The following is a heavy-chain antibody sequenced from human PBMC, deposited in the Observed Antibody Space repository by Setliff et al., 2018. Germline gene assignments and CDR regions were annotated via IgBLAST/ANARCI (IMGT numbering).Heavy chain of an antibody. V-gene: IGHV1-2*02. Sequence: RASVKVSCKASGYTFTGYYMHWVRQAPGQGLEWMGWINPNSGGTNYAQKFQGRVTMTRDTSISTAYMELSRLRSDDTAVYYCARDLLYSGSYFGYYYGMDVWGQGTTVTVSS. D-gene: IGHD1-26*01. CDR3: ARDLLYSGSYFGYYYGMDV. J-gene: IGHJ6*02. CDR2: INPNSGGT. CDR1: GYTFTGYY.